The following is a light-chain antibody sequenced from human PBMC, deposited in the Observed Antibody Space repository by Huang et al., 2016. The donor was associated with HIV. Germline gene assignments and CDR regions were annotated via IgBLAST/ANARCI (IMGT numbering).Light chain of an antibody. V-gene: IGKV2-28*01. CDR1: QSLIQSNAFYY. CDR2: LAF. Sequence: IVMTQSPLSLTVAPGEAASISCRSSQSLIQSNAFYYIHWYLQKPGQSPQLLIYLAFHRASWVPDRFSGSGSGTNFTLKISKVEAEDVGVYYCMEALQTWTFGQGTKVEIK. J-gene: IGKJ1*01. CDR3: MEALQTWT.